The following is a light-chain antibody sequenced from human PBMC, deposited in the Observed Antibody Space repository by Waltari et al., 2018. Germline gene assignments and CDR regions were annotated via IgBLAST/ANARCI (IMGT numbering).Light chain of an antibody. J-gene: IGLJ2*01. V-gene: IGLV1-40*01. CDR3: QSIDSSLSGSVV. CDR1: GSNIEEGYD. Sequence: SVLTQPRSVSGAPGRRVTISCTGTGSNIEEGYDVYWFPQLPGTAPNLLIYINNNRPPGVPDRFPGSRSGTSASLAVTWLQAEDEAVYYCQSIDSSLSGSVVFGGGTKLTVL. CDR2: INN.